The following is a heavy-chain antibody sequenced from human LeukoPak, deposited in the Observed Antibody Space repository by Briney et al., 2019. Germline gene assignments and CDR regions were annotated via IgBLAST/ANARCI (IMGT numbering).Heavy chain of an antibody. CDR1: GFSFENYA. Sequence: AGGSLRLSCVASGFSFENYAMTWVRRAPGKGLEWVSSISGSTGTTYYLDSVEGRFTISRDNSKNTLFLEMNSLRAEDTAVYSCAKDYGSGRIYFESWGQGTLVTVSS. CDR3: AKDYGSGRIYFES. CDR2: ISGSTGTT. D-gene: IGHD1-1*01. V-gene: IGHV3-23*01. J-gene: IGHJ4*02.